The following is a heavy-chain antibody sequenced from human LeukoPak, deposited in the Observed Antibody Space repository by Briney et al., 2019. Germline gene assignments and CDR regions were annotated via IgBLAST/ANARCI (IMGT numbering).Heavy chain of an antibody. J-gene: IGHJ4*02. V-gene: IGHV3-30-3*01. CDR3: ARDIAATGTFSDY. Sequence: GGSLRLSCAASGFNFSSYAMHWVRQAPGKGLEWVSVISYDGSKKYYADSVKGRFTISRDNSKNTLYQQMNSLRAEDTAVYYCARDIAATGTFSDYWGQGTVVTVSS. CDR1: GFNFSSYA. CDR2: ISYDGSKK. D-gene: IGHD6-13*01.